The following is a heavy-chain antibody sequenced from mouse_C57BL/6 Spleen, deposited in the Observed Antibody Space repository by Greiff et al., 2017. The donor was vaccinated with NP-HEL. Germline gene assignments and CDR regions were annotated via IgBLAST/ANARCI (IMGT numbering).Heavy chain of an antibody. J-gene: IGHJ1*03. V-gene: IGHV1-4*01. CDR2: INPSSGYT. CDR1: GYTFTSYT. Sequence: VQLQQSGAELARPGASVKMSCKASGYTFTSYTMHWVKQRPGQGLEWIGYINPSSGYTKYNQKFKEKATLTADKSSSTAYMQLSSLTSEDSAVYYCARAATVAHGYFDVWGTGTTVTVSS. CDR3: ARAATVAHGYFDV. D-gene: IGHD1-1*01.